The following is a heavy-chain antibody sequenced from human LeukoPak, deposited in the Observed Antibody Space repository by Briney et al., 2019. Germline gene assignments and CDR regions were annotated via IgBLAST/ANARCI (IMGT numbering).Heavy chain of an antibody. Sequence: SGTLSLTCTVSGGSISSGSYFWSWIRQPAGKGLEWIGRIYTSGSTNYNPSLKSRVTISVDTSKNQFSLKLSSVTAADTAVYYCARDMTYYYGSGSYLGVDYWGQGTLVTVSS. D-gene: IGHD3-10*01. CDR2: IYTSGST. CDR3: ARDMTYYYGSGSYLGVDY. J-gene: IGHJ4*02. V-gene: IGHV4-61*02. CDR1: GGSISSGSYF.